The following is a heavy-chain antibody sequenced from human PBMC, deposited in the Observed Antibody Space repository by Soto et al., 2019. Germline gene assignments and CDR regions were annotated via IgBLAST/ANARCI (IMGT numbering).Heavy chain of an antibody. CDR2: INPSSGAT. CDR1: GYSFTDYY. Sequence: ASVKVSCKASGYSFTDYYMHWVRQAPGQGLEWMGWINPSSGATKYAQNFQGRVTMTRVTSISTAYMVLGSLRSDDTALYYCAKGLYDYVWGSYPVWYNWFDPWGQGTLVTVSS. D-gene: IGHD3-16*02. CDR3: AKGLYDYVWGSYPVWYNWFDP. V-gene: IGHV1-2*02. J-gene: IGHJ5*02.